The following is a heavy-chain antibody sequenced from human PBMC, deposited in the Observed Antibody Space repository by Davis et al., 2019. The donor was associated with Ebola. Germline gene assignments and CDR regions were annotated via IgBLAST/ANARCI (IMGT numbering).Heavy chain of an antibody. Sequence: AASVKVSCKASGYTFTSYAMNWVRQAPGQGLEWMGGIIPIFGTANYAQKFQGRVTITADESTSTAYMELSSLRSEDTAVYYCASGGFRGFDPWGQGTTVTVSS. D-gene: IGHD2-15*01. CDR2: IIPIFGTA. J-gene: IGHJ6*02. CDR3: ASGGFRGFDP. V-gene: IGHV1-69*13. CDR1: GYTFTSYA.